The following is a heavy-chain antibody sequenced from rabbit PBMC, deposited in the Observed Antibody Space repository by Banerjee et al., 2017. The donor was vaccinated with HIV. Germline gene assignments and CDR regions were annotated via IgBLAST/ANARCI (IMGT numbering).Heavy chain of an antibody. CDR3: ARAANNIGYCAGL. V-gene: IGHV1S40*01. CDR1: GFDFSSYG. D-gene: IGHD1-1*01. CDR2: INAVTGKA. J-gene: IGHJ4*01. Sequence: QSLEESGGGLVQPGGSLKLSCKASGFDFSSYGVSWVRQAPGKGLEWIACINAVTGKAVYASWAKGRFTFSKTSSTTVTLEMTSLTVADTATYWCARAANNIGYCAGLWGPGTLVTVS.